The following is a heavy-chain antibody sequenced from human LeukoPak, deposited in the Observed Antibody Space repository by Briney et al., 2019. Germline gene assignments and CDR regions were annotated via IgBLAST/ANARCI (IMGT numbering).Heavy chain of an antibody. D-gene: IGHD2-2*01. V-gene: IGHV4-59*12. CDR3: ARDQEAYCSSTSCYEYSYYMDV. J-gene: IGHJ6*03. Sequence: SETLSLTCSVSGDSISTYYWNWIRQPPGKGLEWIGCIYYSGSTNYNPSLKSRVTISVDTSKNQFSLKLSSVTAADTAVYYCARDQEAYCSSTSCYEYSYYMDVWGKGTTVTISS. CDR1: GDSISTYY. CDR2: IYYSGST.